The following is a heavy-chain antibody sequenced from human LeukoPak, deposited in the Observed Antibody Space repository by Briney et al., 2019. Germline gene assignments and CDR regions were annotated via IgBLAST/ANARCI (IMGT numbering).Heavy chain of an antibody. CDR2: IYHSGST. J-gene: IGHJ4*02. CDR1: GYSISSGYY. Sequence: PSETLSLTCTVSGYSISSGYYCGWIRQPPGKGLEWIGSIYHSGSTHYNPSLKSRVTLSVDTSKNQFSLKLRSVTAADTAVYYCASLPSNTVTHDYWGQGTLVTVSS. CDR3: ASLPSNTVTHDY. D-gene: IGHD4-11*01. V-gene: IGHV4-38-2*02.